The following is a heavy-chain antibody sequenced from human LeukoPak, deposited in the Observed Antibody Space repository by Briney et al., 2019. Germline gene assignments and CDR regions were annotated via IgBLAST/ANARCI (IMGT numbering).Heavy chain of an antibody. CDR3: ARGYGSLDP. V-gene: IGHV4-34*01. J-gene: IGHJ5*02. Sequence: SETLTLTCTVSGGSISSYYWSWIRQPPGKGLEWIGDIDHRGITNYNPSLKSRLLISVDTSKHQFSLKLTSVTAADTAMYFCARGYGSLDPWGQGTLVTVSS. CDR2: IDHRGIT. D-gene: IGHD3-10*01. CDR1: GGSISSYY.